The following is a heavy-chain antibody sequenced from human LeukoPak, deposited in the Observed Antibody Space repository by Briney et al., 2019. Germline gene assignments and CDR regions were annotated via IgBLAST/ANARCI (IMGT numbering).Heavy chain of an antibody. J-gene: IGHJ6*02. CDR1: GGSFSGYY. Sequence: PSETLSLTCAVYGGSFSGYYWSWIRQPPGKGLEWIGEINHSGSTNYNPSLKSRVTISVDTSKNQFSLKLSSVTAADTAVYYCASFTGVVGATGGYYYYGMDVWGQGTTVTVSS. D-gene: IGHD1-26*01. CDR2: INHSGST. V-gene: IGHV4-34*01. CDR3: ASFTGVVGATGGYYYYGMDV.